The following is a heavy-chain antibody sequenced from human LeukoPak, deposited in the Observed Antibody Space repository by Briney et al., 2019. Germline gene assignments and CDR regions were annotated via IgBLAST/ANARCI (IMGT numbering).Heavy chain of an antibody. J-gene: IGHJ4*02. D-gene: IGHD2-8*02. CDR1: GFTFSSYG. CDR2: IRYDGRDK. V-gene: IGHV3-30*02. CDR3: ATYRQVLLPFES. Sequence: GGSLRLSCAASGFTFSSYGMHWVRQAPGKGLEWVTFIRYDGRDKYYADSVKGRFTISRDNSKNTAFLQMNSLRAEDTAIYYCATYRQVLLPFESWGQGTLVTVSS.